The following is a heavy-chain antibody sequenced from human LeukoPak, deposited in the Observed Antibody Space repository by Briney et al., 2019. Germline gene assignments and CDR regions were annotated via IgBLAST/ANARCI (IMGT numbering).Heavy chain of an antibody. V-gene: IGHV3-7*04. CDR1: GFTFRNFW. CDR3: AVDKGYIRFDP. J-gene: IGHJ5*02. Sequence: GGSLRLSCVASGFTFRNFWMSWVRQAPGKGLEWLANMNEEGSVKNHVDSVKGRFTISRDNAKNSVYLQLNSLRVEDTAVYYCAVDKGYIRFDPWGQGTLVSVSS. D-gene: IGHD5-24*01. CDR2: MNEEGSVK.